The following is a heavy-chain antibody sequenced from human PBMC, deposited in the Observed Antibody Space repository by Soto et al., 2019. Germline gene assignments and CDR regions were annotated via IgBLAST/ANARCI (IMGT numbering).Heavy chain of an antibody. CDR2: IIPMYGTT. Sequence: QLQLVQSGAEVKKPKSSVKVSCQLSGGALGSYAFTWVRHAPGQGFEWMGGIIPMYGTTNYPQKFQDRVIMTADTATSTVYMDLSSLRSEDTAVYYCARVLEMTTMLGLGAFDIWGQGTMVTVSS. CDR3: ARVLEMTTMLGLGAFDI. CDR1: GGALGSYA. D-gene: IGHD1-1*01. J-gene: IGHJ3*02. V-gene: IGHV1-69*06.